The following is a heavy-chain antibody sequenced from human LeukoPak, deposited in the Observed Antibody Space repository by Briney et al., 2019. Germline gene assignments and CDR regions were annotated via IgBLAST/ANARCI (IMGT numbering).Heavy chain of an antibody. CDR3: AMNWNVPPRDY. Sequence: GGSLRLSCAASGITFRSYWMNWVRQAPGKGLEWVASINQDGSGKNYVDSVKGRFTVSGDNAKKYLQMNSLIAEDTAVYYCAMNWNVPPRDYWGQGTLVTVSS. V-gene: IGHV3-7*01. CDR1: GITFRSYW. CDR2: INQDGSGK. D-gene: IGHD1-1*01. J-gene: IGHJ4*02.